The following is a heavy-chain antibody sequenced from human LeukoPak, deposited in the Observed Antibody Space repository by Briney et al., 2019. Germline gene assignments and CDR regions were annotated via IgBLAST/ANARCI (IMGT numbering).Heavy chain of an antibody. CDR3: TRYGSGSSFGY. D-gene: IGHD3-10*01. V-gene: IGHV3-15*01. CDR2: IKSKTDGGTT. J-gene: IGHJ4*02. Sequence: PGGSLRLSCAASGFTFSNAWMSWVRQAPGKGLEWVGRIKSKTDGGTTGYAAPVKGRFTISGDDSKNTLYLQMNSLKTEDTAVYYCTRYGSGSSFGYWGQGTLVTVSS. CDR1: GFTFSNAW.